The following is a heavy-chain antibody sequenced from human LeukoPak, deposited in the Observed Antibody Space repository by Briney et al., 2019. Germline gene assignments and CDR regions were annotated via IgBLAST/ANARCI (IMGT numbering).Heavy chain of an antibody. CDR3: ARDRAFGGVIGAFDI. V-gene: IGHV3-7*01. J-gene: IGHJ3*02. D-gene: IGHD3-16*01. Sequence: GGSLRLSCAASGFTFSSYWMSWVRQAPGKGLGWVANIKQDGSEKYYVDSVKGRFTISRDNAKNSLYLQMNSLRAEDTAVYYCARDRAFGGVIGAFDIWGQGTMVTVSS. CDR2: IKQDGSEK. CDR1: GFTFSSYW.